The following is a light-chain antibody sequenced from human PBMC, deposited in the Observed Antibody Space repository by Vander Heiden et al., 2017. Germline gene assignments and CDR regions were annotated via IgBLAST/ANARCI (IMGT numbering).Light chain of an antibody. CDR1: ALPKKY. CDR3: YSTDSSGNHRV. CDR2: EDS. Sequence: SYALTQPPSVSVSPGQTARITCSGDALPKKYAYWYQQQSGQAPVLVISEDSKRPSGIPERFSGSSSGTMATLTISGAQVEDEADYYCYSTDSSGNHRVFGGGTKLTVL. V-gene: IGLV3-10*01. J-gene: IGLJ3*02.